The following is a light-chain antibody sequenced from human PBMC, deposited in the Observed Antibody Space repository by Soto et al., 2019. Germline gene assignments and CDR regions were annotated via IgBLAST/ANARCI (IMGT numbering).Light chain of an antibody. Sequence: EIVMTQSPATLSVSPGERATLSCRASQSVSSNLAWYQQKPGQAPRLLIYGASTRATGIPARFSGSGSGTDCTLTISSLQTEDFAVYYCQQYNNWPPLFTFGPGTKVDIK. CDR3: QQYNNWPPLFT. CDR2: GAS. V-gene: IGKV3-15*01. CDR1: QSVSSN. J-gene: IGKJ3*01.